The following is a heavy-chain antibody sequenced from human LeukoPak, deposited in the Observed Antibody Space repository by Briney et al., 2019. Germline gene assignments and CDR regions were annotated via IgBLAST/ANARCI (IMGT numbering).Heavy chain of an antibody. J-gene: IGHJ5*02. V-gene: IGHV3-7*01. D-gene: IGHD2-2*02. CDR2: IKQDGSEK. Sequence: PGGSLRLSCAASGFTFSSYAMHWVRQAPGKGLEWVANIKQDGSEKYYVDSVKGRFTISRENAWNSLYLQMSSLRVEDTAVYYCARVRGGAIVVPAAIRFDPWGQGTLVTVSS. CDR3: ARVRGGAIVVPAAIRFDP. CDR1: GFTFSSYA.